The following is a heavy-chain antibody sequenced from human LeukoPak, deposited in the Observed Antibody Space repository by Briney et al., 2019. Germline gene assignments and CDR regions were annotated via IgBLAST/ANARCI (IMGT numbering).Heavy chain of an antibody. D-gene: IGHD2-2*01. Sequence: GSSVKVSCKASGGTFSSYAVSWVRQAPGQGLEWMGGIIPILGIANYAQKFQGRVMITADKSTSTAYMELSSLRSEDTAVYYCARSGYQLLSGVYFDYWGQGTLVTVSS. CDR2: IIPILGIA. J-gene: IGHJ4*02. CDR1: GGTFSSYA. CDR3: ARSGYQLLSGVYFDY. V-gene: IGHV1-69*04.